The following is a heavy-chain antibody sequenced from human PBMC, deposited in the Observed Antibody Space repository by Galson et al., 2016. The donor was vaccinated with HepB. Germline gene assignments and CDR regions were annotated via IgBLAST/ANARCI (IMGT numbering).Heavy chain of an antibody. CDR1: GFKFSDYA. D-gene: IGHD5-12*01. J-gene: IGHJ6*02. CDR3: EKDRGWLRYTSDGNAV. CDR2: ISYDGRDK. V-gene: IGHV3-30*18. Sequence: SLRLSCAVSGFKFSDYAMHWVRQAAGKGLECVAVISYDGRDKYYADSVKGRFTISRDNSKNTLDLQMNSLRTEDTALYYCEKDRGWLRYTSDGNAVWGPGTTVTVSS.